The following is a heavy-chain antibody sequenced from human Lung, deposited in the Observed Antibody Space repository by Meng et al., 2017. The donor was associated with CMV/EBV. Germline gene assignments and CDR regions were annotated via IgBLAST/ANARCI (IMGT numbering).Heavy chain of an antibody. CDR3: ARELRFLEWLLPTSYYYYGMDV. D-gene: IGHD3-3*01. CDR1: GFTFSSYA. V-gene: IGHV3-30-3*01. Sequence: GRSLRLXXAASGFTFSSYAMHWVRQAPGKGLEWVAVISYDGSNKYYADSVKGRFTISRDNSKNTLYLQMNSLRAEDTAVYYCARELRFLEWLLPTSYYYYGMDVWGQRTTVTVSS. J-gene: IGHJ6*02. CDR2: ISYDGSNK.